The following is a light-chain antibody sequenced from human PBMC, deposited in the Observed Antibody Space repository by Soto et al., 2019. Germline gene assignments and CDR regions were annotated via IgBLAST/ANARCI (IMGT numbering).Light chain of an antibody. CDR1: QSVSSSY. J-gene: IGKJ4*01. CDR3: QQYTSSFT. CDR2: GAS. Sequence: DIVLTQSPATLSLSPGERATLSCRASQSVSSSYLAWYQQKPGQAHRLLIYGASMRANGISHRLSGSGCGSDCPLSISRLEAEDFAVYYCQQYTSSFTFGEGAKVEIK. V-gene: IGKV3-20*01.